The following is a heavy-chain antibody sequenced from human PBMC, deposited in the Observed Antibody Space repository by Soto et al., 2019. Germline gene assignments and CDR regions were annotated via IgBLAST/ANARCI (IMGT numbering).Heavy chain of an antibody. CDR3: AKDHCGGSCYSMDY. J-gene: IGHJ4*02. Sequence: QVQLVESGGGVVQPGRSLRLSCAASGFTFSSYGMHWVRQAPGKGLEWVAVISYDGSNKYYADSVKGRFTISRDNSKNTQYVKMNSLRAEDTAVYYCAKDHCGGSCYSMDYWGQGTLVTVSS. CDR2: ISYDGSNK. CDR1: GFTFSSYG. V-gene: IGHV3-30*18. D-gene: IGHD2-15*01.